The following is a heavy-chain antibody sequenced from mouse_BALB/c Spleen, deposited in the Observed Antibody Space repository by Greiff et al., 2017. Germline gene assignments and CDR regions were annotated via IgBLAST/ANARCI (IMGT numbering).Heavy chain of an antibody. CDR2: IDPETGGT. V-gene: IGHV1-15*01. CDR1: GYTFTDYE. CDR3: TNYYGSSPHAMDY. Sequence: QVQLQQSGAELVRPGASVTLSCKASGYTFTDYEMHWVKQTPVHGLEWIGAIDPETGGTAYNQKFKGKATLTADKSSSTAYMELRSLTSEDSAVYYCTNYYGSSPHAMDYWGQGTSVTVPS. D-gene: IGHD1-1*01. J-gene: IGHJ4*01.